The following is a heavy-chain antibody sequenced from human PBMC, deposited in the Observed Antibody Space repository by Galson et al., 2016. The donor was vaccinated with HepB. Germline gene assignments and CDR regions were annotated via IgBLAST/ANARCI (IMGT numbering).Heavy chain of an antibody. D-gene: IGHD5-12*01. Sequence: SLRLSCAASGFTFGNHGMHWVRQAPGKGLEWVAVISYGGSNKYYADSVKGRFTISRDNSKNRLYLQMNSLRPEDTAVYYCARGAESGYDLGDYWGQGTLVTVSS. CDR1: GFTFGNHG. CDR2: ISYGGSNK. J-gene: IGHJ4*02. V-gene: IGHV3-30*03. CDR3: ARGAESGYDLGDY.